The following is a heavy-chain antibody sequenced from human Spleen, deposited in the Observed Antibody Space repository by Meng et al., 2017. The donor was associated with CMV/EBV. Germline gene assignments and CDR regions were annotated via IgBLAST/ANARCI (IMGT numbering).Heavy chain of an antibody. Sequence: GESLKISCAASGFTFSSYWMHWVRQAPGKGLVWVSRINSDGSSTSYADSVKGRFTISRDNAKNSLYLQMSSLRAEDTAVYYCAKAPRGQQLVDYWGQGTLVTVSS. CDR3: AKAPRGQQLVDY. D-gene: IGHD6-13*01. V-gene: IGHV3-74*01. CDR1: GFTFSSYW. J-gene: IGHJ4*02. CDR2: INSDGSST.